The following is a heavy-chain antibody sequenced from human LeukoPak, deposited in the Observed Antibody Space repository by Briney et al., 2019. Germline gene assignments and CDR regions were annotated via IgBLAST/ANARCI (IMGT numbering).Heavy chain of an antibody. CDR1: GLTFSSSG. D-gene: IGHD1-26*01. CDR3: ARVCSGSHCGY. J-gene: IGHJ4*02. Sequence: GGSLRLSCAASGLTFSSSGMHWVRQAPGKGLEWVAFIRYDETNKHYADSVKGRFTISRDNAKNSLYLQMNSLRAEDTAVYYCARVCSGSHCGYWGQGTLVTVSS. CDR2: IRYDETNK. V-gene: IGHV3-30*02.